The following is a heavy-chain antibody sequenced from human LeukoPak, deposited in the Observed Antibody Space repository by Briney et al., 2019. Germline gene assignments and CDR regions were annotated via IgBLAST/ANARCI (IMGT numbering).Heavy chain of an antibody. CDR3: VGCSGGTCSDFDY. Sequence: GGSLRLSCVASGLTFRNFWMTWLRQAPGKGLEWVANIKQDGSEKYYLDSVRGRFTISRDNAKNSMYLQMNSLRAEDTAVYYCVGCSGGTCSDFDYWGRGTLVTVSS. D-gene: IGHD2-15*01. CDR1: GLTFRNFW. J-gene: IGHJ4*02. CDR2: IKQDGSEK. V-gene: IGHV3-7*01.